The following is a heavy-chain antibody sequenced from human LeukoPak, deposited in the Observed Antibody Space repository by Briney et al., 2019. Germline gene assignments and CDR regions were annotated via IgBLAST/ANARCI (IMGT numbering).Heavy chain of an antibody. J-gene: IGHJ3*02. Sequence: GGSLRLSCAASGFTVSSNYMSWVRQAPGKGLGYVSAISSNGGSTYYADSVKGRFTISRDNSKNTLYLQMSSLRAEDTAVYYCVKGHIWFGELSGHDAFDIWGQGTMVTVSS. CDR2: ISSNGGST. V-gene: IGHV3-64D*09. CDR1: GFTVSSNY. D-gene: IGHD3-10*01. CDR3: VKGHIWFGELSGHDAFDI.